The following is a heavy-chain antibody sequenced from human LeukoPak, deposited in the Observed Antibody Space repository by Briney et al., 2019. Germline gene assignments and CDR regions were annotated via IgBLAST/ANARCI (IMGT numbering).Heavy chain of an antibody. D-gene: IGHD5-12*01. CDR2: ISYSGNT. CDR1: GYFIGSGYY. CDR3: ARDKRATLDAFDI. V-gene: IGHV4-38-2*02. Sequence: PSETLSLTCTVSGYFIGSGYYWGWIRQPPGKGLEWIGSISYSGNTYYSPSLKSRVTMLVDTSKNQFSLKLNSVTAADTAVYYCARDKRATLDAFDIWGQGTMVTVSS. J-gene: IGHJ3*02.